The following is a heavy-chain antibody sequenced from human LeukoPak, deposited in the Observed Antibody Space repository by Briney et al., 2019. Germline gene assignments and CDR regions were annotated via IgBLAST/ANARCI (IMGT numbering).Heavy chain of an antibody. D-gene: IGHD3-16*01. V-gene: IGHV3-43*01. Sequence: GGSLRLSCAASGSTFDDYTMHWVRQAPGKGLEWVSLISWDGGSTYYADSVKGRFTISRDNSKNSLYLQMNSLRTEDTALYYCAKALSWGSTPAEWGQGTLVTVSS. J-gene: IGHJ4*02. CDR1: GSTFDDYT. CDR2: ISWDGGST. CDR3: AKALSWGSTPAE.